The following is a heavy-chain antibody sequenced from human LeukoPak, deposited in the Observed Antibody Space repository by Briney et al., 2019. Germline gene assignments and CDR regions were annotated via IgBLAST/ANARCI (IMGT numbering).Heavy chain of an antibody. CDR1: GFTFSSYG. CDR3: AKVNSSSSWYPDFDY. J-gene: IGHJ4*02. D-gene: IGHD6-13*01. CDR2: ISYDGSNK. V-gene: IGHV3-30*18. Sequence: GGSLRLSCAASGFTFSSYGMHWVRQAPGKGLEWVAVISYDGSNKYYADSVKGRFTISRDNSKNTLYLQMNSLRAEDTAVYYCAKVNSSSSWYPDFDYWGQGTLVTVSS.